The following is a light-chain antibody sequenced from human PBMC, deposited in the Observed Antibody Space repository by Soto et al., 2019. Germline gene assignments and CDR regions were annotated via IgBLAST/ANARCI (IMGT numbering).Light chain of an antibody. CDR1: QSISSY. Sequence: DIQKTQPLSSRYAYVEDRVTITFRASQSISSYLNWYQQKPGKAPKLLMYAASTLQSGVPSRFSGSGSGTEFTLTISSLQPEDFATYYCQQLKSYPQTFGQGTKVDIK. CDR3: QQLKSYPQT. J-gene: IGKJ1*01. V-gene: IGKV1-9*01. CDR2: AAS.